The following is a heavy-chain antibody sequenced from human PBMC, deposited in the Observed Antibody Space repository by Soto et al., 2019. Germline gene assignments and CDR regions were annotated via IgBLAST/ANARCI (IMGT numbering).Heavy chain of an antibody. Sequence: EVQVVESGGGLVKPGGSLRLSCAASGFTFSSYTMNWVRQAPGKGLEWVSPISSSSTYIYYADSLKGRFTISRDNTKNSLYLQMSSLSAEASAVHHCARDKQLPHASGTIYYYGMDVWGQGTTVTVSS. CDR1: GFTFSSYT. CDR2: ISSSSTYI. J-gene: IGHJ6*02. D-gene: IGHD3-10*01. CDR3: ARDKQLPHASGTIYYYGMDV. V-gene: IGHV3-21*01.